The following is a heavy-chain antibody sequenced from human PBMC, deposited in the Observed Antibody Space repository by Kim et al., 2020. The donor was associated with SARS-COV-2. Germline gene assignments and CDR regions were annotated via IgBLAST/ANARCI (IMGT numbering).Heavy chain of an antibody. CDR2: ISYDGSNK. V-gene: IGHV3-30*18. J-gene: IGHJ6*01. CDR1: GFTFSSYG. CDR3: AKDRGIAVAVYYYYYGM. Sequence: GRSLRLSCAASGFTFSSYGMHWVRQAPGKGLEWVAVISYDGSNKYYADSVKGRFTISRDNSKNTLYLQMNSLRAEDTAVYYCAKDRGIAVAVYYYYYGM. D-gene: IGHD6-19*01.